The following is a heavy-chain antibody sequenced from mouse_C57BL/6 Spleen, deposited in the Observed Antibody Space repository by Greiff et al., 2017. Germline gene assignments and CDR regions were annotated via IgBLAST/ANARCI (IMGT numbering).Heavy chain of an antibody. CDR3: ASQAIYYYGSSRLAY. D-gene: IGHD1-1*01. J-gene: IGHJ3*01. CDR2: ILPGSGST. CDR1: GYTFTGYW. V-gene: IGHV1-9*01. Sequence: QVQLQQSGAELMKPGASVKLSCKATGYTFTGYWIEWVKQRPGHGLEWIGEILPGSGSTNYNEKFKGKATFTADTSSNTAYMQLSSLTTEDSAIYYCASQAIYYYGSSRLAYWGQGTLVSVSA.